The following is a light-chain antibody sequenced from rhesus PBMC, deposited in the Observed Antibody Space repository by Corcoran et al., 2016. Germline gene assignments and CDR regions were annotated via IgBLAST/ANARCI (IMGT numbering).Light chain of an antibody. J-gene: IGKJ1*01. CDR3: QQYHNWWT. Sequence: EIVMTQSPATLSLSPGERATLSCRASQSVSSYVAWSQQKPEQAPSLLIYGASSRATGIPDRFSGSGSGTDFTLIISSLEPEDVGVYYCQQYHNWWTFGQGTKVEIK. CDR1: QSVSSY. V-gene: IGKV3S9*01. CDR2: GAS.